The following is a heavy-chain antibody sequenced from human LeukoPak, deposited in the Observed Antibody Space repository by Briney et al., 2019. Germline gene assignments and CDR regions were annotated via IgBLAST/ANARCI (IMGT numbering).Heavy chain of an antibody. J-gene: IGHJ3*02. CDR2: IIPIFGTA. Sequence: GSSVKVSCKASGGTFSSYAISWVRQAPGQGLERMGGIIPIFGTANYAQKFQGRVTITADESTSTAYMELSSLRSEGTAVYYCARGDDYVWGSYRYSQSGAFDIWGQGTMVTVSS. CDR3: ARGDDYVWGSYRYSQSGAFDI. CDR1: GGTFSSYA. D-gene: IGHD3-16*02. V-gene: IGHV1-69*01.